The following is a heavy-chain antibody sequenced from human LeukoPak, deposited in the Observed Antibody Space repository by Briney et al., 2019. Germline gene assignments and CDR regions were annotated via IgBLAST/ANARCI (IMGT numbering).Heavy chain of an antibody. CDR2: IYYSGST. D-gene: IGHD3-10*01. J-gene: IGHJ3*02. CDR1: GGSISSGGYY. V-gene: IGHV4-31*03. CDR3: ARFYGSGSYSTPDAFDI. Sequence: PSQTLSLTCTVSGGSISSGGYYWSWIRQHPGKGLEWIGYIYYSGSTYYNPSLKSRVTISVDTSKNQFSLKLSSVTAADTAVCYCARFYGSGSYSTPDAFDIWGQGTMVTVSS.